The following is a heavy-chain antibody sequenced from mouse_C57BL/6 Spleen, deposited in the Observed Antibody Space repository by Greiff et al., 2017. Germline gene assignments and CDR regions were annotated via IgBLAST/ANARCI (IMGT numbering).Heavy chain of an antibody. D-gene: IGHD2-4*01. CDR2: ISSGSSTI. J-gene: IGHJ3*01. CDR1: GFTFSDYG. CDR3: ATNYDYDVGWFAY. Sequence: EVQGVESGGGLVKPGGSLKLSCAASGFTFSDYGMHWVRQAPEKGLEWVAYISSGSSTIYYADTVKGRFTISRDNAKNTLFLQMTSLRSEDTAMYYCATNYDYDVGWFAYWGQGTLVTVSA. V-gene: IGHV5-17*01.